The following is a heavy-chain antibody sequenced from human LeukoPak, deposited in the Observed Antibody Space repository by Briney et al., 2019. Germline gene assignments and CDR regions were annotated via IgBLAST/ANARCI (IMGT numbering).Heavy chain of an antibody. CDR3: TTDSPKLAAAQLIDY. CDR1: GFTFSSYG. V-gene: IGHV3-15*01. CDR2: IKSKTDGGTT. D-gene: IGHD6-13*01. Sequence: GGSLRLSCAASGFTFSSYGMSWVRQAPGKGLEWVGRIKSKTDGGTTDYAAPVKGRFTISRDDSKNTLYLQMNSLKTEDTAVYYCTTDSPKLAAAQLIDYWGQGTLVTVSS. J-gene: IGHJ4*02.